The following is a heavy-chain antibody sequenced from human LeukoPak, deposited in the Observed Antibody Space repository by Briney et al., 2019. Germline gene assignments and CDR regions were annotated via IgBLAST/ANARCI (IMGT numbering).Heavy chain of an antibody. CDR2: ISGSGGST. J-gene: IGHJ4*02. CDR1: GFTFSSYA. D-gene: IGHD2-15*01. CDR3: AKDYPPSGRPRYTFDY. Sequence: GGSLRLSCVVSGFTFSSYAMSWVRQAPGKGLEWVSVISGSGGSTYYADFVKGRFTNSRDNSKNTLYLQMNSLRAEDTAVYYCAKDYPPSGRPRYTFDYWGQGTLVTVSS. V-gene: IGHV3-23*01.